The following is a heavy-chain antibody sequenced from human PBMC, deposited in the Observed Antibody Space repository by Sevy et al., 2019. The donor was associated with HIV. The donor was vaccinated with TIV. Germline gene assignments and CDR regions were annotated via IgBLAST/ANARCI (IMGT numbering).Heavy chain of an antibody. V-gene: IGHV3-23*01. CDR2: ISGTGLST. CDR1: GFTFSNYA. CDR3: AKDLVSMASRQGYFDY. D-gene: IGHD6-6*01. J-gene: IGHJ4*02. Sequence: GGSLRLSCAASGFTFSNYAMNWVRQAPGKGLEWVSTISGTGLSTYYADSVKGRFTISRDNSKNSLYLQMNTLRAEDTAFYPSAKDLVSMASRQGYFDYWGQGTLVTVSS.